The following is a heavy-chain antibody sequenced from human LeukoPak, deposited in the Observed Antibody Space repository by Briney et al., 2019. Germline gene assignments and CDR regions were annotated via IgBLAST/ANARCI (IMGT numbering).Heavy chain of an antibody. J-gene: IGHJ4*02. CDR2: INPNRGGT. V-gene: IGHV1-2*02. D-gene: IGHD3-10*01. CDR3: ATRLWFGELLPFDY. Sequence: ASVKVSCTASGYTFTGYYMHWVRQAPGQGLEWMGWINPNRGGTNYAQMFQGRVTMTRDTSISTAYMELSRLRSDDTAVYYCATRLWFGELLPFDYWGQGTLVTVSS. CDR1: GYTFTGYY.